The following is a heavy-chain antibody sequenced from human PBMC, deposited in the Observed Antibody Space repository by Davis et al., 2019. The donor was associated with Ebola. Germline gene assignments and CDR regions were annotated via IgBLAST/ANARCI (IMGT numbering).Heavy chain of an antibody. J-gene: IGHJ4*02. V-gene: IGHV4-34*01. D-gene: IGHD1-14*01. CDR3: ARGKVISPEGAKTVDY. CDR2: INHSGNT. CDR1: GGSFSGFF. Sequence: SETLSLTCAVYGGSFSGFFWSWIRQPPGKGLEWIGEINHSGNTHYNPSLNSRVTISVDTSKNQFSLKLSSVTAADTAVYYCARGKVISPEGAKTVDYWGQETLVSVSS.